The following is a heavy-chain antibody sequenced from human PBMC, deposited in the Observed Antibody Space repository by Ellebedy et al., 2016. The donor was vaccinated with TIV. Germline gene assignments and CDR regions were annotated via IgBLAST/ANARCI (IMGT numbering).Heavy chain of an antibody. CDR3: ARGTNYYDSTGYYYFQY. D-gene: IGHD3-22*01. V-gene: IGHV1-69*13. CDR1: GGTFSNYA. J-gene: IGHJ4*02. CDR2: IIPMFGTS. Sequence: SVKVSCXASGGTFSNYAISWVRQVPGQGLEWMGGIIPMFGTSNYAQKFQGRVTITADESTSTAYMELSSLRSEDTAVFYCARGTNYYDSTGYYYFQYWGQGTLVTVSS.